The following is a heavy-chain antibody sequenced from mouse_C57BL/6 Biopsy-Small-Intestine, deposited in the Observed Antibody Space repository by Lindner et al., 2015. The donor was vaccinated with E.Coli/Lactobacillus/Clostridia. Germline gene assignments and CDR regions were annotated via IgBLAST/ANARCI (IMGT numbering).Heavy chain of an antibody. CDR1: GYTFTGYW. D-gene: IGHD1-3*01. CDR2: ILPGSGST. CDR3: SKGGFAY. J-gene: IGHJ3*01. V-gene: IGHV1-9*01. Sequence: QLQESGAELMKPGASVKLSCKATGYTFTGYWIEWVKQRPGHGLEWIGEILPGSGSTNFNEKFKDKASFTADTSSNTAHMQLSSLTTEDSAIYYCSKGGFAYWGQGTLVTVSA.